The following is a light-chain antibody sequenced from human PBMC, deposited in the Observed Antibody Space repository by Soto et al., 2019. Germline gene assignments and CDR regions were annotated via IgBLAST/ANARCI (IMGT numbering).Light chain of an antibody. J-gene: IGLJ2*01. Sequence: QAVVTQPASVSGSPGQSITISCTGTSSDVGSYNYVSWYQHHPGKAPKLIIYEVTYRPSGVSNHFSGSKSGNTASLTISGLQAEDEANYYCSAYTTSGTVLFGGGTKLTVL. V-gene: IGLV2-14*01. CDR2: EVT. CDR3: SAYTTSGTVL. CDR1: SSDVGSYNY.